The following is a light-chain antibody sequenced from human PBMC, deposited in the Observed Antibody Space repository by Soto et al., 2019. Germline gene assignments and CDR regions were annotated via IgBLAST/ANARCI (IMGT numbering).Light chain of an antibody. V-gene: IGKV1-39*01. Sequence: DIQMTQSPSSLSTSVGDRVTITCRASQTIRSFLNWYQHKPGTAPKLLIHATSRLQSGVPSRFSGNGSGTDFPLTISNLQSEDFATYYCQQSYSTPTITFGQGTRLEIK. J-gene: IGKJ5*01. CDR3: QQSYSTPTIT. CDR2: ATS. CDR1: QTIRSF.